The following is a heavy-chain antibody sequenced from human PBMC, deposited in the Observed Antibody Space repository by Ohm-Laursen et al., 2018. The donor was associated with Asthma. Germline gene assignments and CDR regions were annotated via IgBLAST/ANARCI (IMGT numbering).Heavy chain of an antibody. CDR1: GFTFSSYA. CDR2: ISYDGSNK. D-gene: IGHD3-22*01. CDR3: ARDFDYYDSSGRHYGTDV. V-gene: IGHV3-30-3*01. J-gene: IGHJ6*02. Sequence: SLRLSCSASGFTFSSYAMHWVRQAPGKGLEWVAVISYDGSNKYYADSVKGRFTISRDNSKNTLYLQMNSLRAEDTAVYYCARDFDYYDSSGRHYGTDVWGQGTTVTVSS.